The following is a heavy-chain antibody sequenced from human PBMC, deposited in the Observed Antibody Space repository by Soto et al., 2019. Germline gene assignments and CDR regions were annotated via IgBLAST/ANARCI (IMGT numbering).Heavy chain of an antibody. J-gene: IGHJ4*02. Sequence: SETLSLPCTVSGGSVSSGGYYWNWIRQPPGRGLEWIGYMYYSGSADYNSSLKSRVTISVDRSKNQVFLRVSSVTAADTAVYYCARKGPRLEEGFDYWGQGILVTVSS. V-gene: IGHV4-61*08. D-gene: IGHD3-16*01. CDR3: ARKGPRLEEGFDY. CDR2: MYYSGSA. CDR1: GGSVSSGGYY.